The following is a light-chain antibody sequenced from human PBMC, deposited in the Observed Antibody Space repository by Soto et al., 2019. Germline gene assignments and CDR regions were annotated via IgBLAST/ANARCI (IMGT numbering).Light chain of an antibody. Sequence: DIQMTQSPSLLSASVGDTVTITCRASQTISGWLAWYQQKPGKAPKLLIFDASTLESGVPSRFSGSGSGTTFTLTITSLQADDFATYYCLQYNGYYRTFGQGTKVDI. CDR2: DAS. J-gene: IGKJ1*01. V-gene: IGKV1-5*01. CDR3: LQYNGYYRT. CDR1: QTISGW.